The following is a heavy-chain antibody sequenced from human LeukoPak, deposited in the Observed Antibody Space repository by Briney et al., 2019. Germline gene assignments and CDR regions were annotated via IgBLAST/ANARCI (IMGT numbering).Heavy chain of an antibody. CDR1: GGAISSYY. CDR3: GRVGPFYCSGGSFYDY. V-gene: IGHV4-59*01. J-gene: IGHJ4*02. Sequence: SETLSLTCTVSGGAISSYYLSCFRQPPGKGLEWMGYIYYIWSTNDNPSLKSRITRAVDTSKNQFLPKLSSLTAVAAAVYYCGRVGPFYCSGGSFYDYWGQGTLVRVPS. CDR2: IYYIWST. D-gene: IGHD2-15*01.